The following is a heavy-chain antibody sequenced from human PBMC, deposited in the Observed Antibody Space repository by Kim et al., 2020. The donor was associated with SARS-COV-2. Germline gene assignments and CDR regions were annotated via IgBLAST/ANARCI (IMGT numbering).Heavy chain of an antibody. CDR2: IFSDDNGGNT. Sequence: GGSLRLSCAASGFTVGTHFMSWVRQAPGEGLEWVSMIFSDDNGGNTHYAASVKGRFTISRDNSKNTVYLQMNSLRAEDTAVYYCARWILDQNQNWGQGTLVIVSA. V-gene: IGHV3-53*01. CDR1: GFTVGTHF. D-gene: IGHD1-1*01. J-gene: IGHJ1*01. CDR3: ARWILDQNQN.